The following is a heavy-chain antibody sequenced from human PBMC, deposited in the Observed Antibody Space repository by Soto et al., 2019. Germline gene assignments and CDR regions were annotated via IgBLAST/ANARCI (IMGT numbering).Heavy chain of an antibody. V-gene: IGHV2-5*02. CDR1: GFSLTTRVVG. CDR3: AHIPNYYQYEWFDP. D-gene: IGHD3-16*01. J-gene: IGHJ5*02. Sequence: QITLKESGPTLVKPTQTLTLTCTFSGFSLTTRVVGVGWIRQPPGKALECLALIYWDDDKRYSPSLQSRLSITKDTYKNQVVLTLPNVEPVDTATYYCAHIPNYYQYEWFDPWGQGTLVSGSS. CDR2: IYWDDDK.